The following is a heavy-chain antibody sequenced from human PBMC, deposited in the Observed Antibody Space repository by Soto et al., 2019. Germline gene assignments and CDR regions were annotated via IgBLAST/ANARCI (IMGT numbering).Heavy chain of an antibody. CDR3: GRLFVYYGSGISAFDI. Sequence: LSETLSLTCTVSGGSISSYYWSWIRQPPGKGLEWIGYIYYSGSTNYNPSLKSRVTISVDTSKNQFSLKLSSVTAADTAVYYCGRLFVYYGSGISAFDIWGQGTMVTVSS. D-gene: IGHD3-10*01. CDR1: GGSISSYY. V-gene: IGHV4-59*08. J-gene: IGHJ3*02. CDR2: IYYSGST.